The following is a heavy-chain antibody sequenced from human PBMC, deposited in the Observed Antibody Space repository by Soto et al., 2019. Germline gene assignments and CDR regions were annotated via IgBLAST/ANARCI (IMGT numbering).Heavy chain of an antibody. D-gene: IGHD1-7*01. Sequence: EVRLVASGGGQVHPGGSLRLSCAASGFNFTHYRIHWVRQVPGKGLEWVCRVNADGSSTNYAGFAKGRFTISRDNSKNTAYLEMNNLRANDTALYYCAKAGDWNYVFDFWGQGTSVIVSS. CDR2: VNADGSST. CDR1: GFNFTHYR. V-gene: IGHV3-74*01. J-gene: IGHJ4*02. CDR3: AKAGDWNYVFDF.